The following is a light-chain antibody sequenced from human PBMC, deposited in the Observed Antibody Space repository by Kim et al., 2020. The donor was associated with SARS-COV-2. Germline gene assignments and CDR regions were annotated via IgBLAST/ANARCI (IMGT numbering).Light chain of an antibody. V-gene: IGLV3-1*01. J-gene: IGLJ1*01. CDR1: RLGDKY. Sequence: VSPGQSACITCSGDRLGDKYASWHQQKPGQSPVVVIFRDNRRPSGVPERFSGSNSGDTATLTVSGTQAMDEADYYCQAWDSSIYVFGTGTKVTVL. CDR2: RDN. CDR3: QAWDSSIYV.